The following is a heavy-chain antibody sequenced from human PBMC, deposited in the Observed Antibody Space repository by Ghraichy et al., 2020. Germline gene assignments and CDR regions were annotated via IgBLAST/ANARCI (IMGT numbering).Heavy chain of an antibody. CDR1: GYTFTSYG. V-gene: IGHV1-18*01. J-gene: IGHJ4*02. CDR3: ARDPGYYGSGSSNY. Sequence: ASVKVSCKASGYTFTSYGISWVRQAPGQGLEWMGWISAYNGNTNYAQKLQGRVTMTTDSSTSTAYMELRSLRSDDTAVYYCARDPGYYGSGSSNYWGQGTLVTVSS. CDR2: ISAYNGNT. D-gene: IGHD3-10*01.